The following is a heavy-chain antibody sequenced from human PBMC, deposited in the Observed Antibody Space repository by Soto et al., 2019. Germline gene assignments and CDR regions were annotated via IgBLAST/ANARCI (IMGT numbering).Heavy chain of an antibody. D-gene: IGHD3-22*01. CDR2: INHSGST. Sequence: SETLSLTCAVYGGSFSGYYWSWIRQPPGKGLEWIGEINHSGSTNYNPSLKNRVTISVDTSRNQFSLKLTSVTVADTSVYYCAGLYPYEASGYHLNYWGQGTLVTVS. V-gene: IGHV4-34*01. CDR3: AGLYPYEASGYHLNY. J-gene: IGHJ4*02. CDR1: GGSFSGYY.